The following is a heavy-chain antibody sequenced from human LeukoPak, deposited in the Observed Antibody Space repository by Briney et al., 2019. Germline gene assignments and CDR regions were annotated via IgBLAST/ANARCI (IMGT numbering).Heavy chain of an antibody. Sequence: GGSLRLSCAASGFTFSSYSMNWLGQAPGKGLEWVSSISSSSSYIYYAHSVKGRFTISRDNAKNSLYLQMNSLRAEDTAVYYCAREISIAAPYYFDYWGQGTLVTVSS. CDR3: AREISIAAPYYFDY. D-gene: IGHD6-6*01. CDR1: GFTFSSYS. CDR2: ISSSSSYI. J-gene: IGHJ4*02. V-gene: IGHV3-21*01.